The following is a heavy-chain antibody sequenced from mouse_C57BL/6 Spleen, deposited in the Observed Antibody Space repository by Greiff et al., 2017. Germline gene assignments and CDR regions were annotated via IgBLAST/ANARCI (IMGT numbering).Heavy chain of an antibody. CDR3: ARGLYRYAMDY. J-gene: IGHJ4*01. CDR1: GFTFSDYG. CDR2: ISSGSSTI. V-gene: IGHV5-17*01. D-gene: IGHD3-1*01. Sequence: EVQGVESGGGLVKPGGSLKLSCAASGFTFSDYGMHWVRQAPEKGLVWVAYISSGSSTIYYAGTVKGRFTISRDNAKNTLCLQMTSLRSEDTATYYSARGLYRYAMDYWGQGTSVTVSS.